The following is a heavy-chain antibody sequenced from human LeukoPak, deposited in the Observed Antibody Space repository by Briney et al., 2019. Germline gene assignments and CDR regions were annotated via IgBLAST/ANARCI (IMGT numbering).Heavy chain of an antibody. Sequence: QPGGSLRLSCAASGFTFSSYWMSWVRQAPGKGLEWVANIKQDGSEKYYVDSVKGRFTISRDDAKNSLYLQMNSLRAEDTAVYYCAREYCSGGSCYYYYYYYYMDVWGKGTTVTISS. D-gene: IGHD2-15*01. CDR2: IKQDGSEK. CDR1: GFTFSSYW. V-gene: IGHV3-7*01. CDR3: AREYCSGGSCYYYYYYYYMDV. J-gene: IGHJ6*03.